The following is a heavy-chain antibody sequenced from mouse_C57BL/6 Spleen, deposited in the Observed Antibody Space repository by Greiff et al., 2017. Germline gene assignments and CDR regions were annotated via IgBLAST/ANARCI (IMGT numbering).Heavy chain of an antibody. CDR2: INPNNGGT. CDR3: ARWGVWYDY. Sequence: EVQLQQSGPELVKPGASVKISCKASGYTFTDYYMNWVKQSHGKSLEWIGDINPNNGGTSYNQKFKGKATLTVDKSSSTAYMELRSLTSEDSAVYYCARWGVWYDYWGQGTTLTVSS. CDR1: GYTFTDYY. J-gene: IGHJ2*01. V-gene: IGHV1-26*01. D-gene: IGHD2-10*02.